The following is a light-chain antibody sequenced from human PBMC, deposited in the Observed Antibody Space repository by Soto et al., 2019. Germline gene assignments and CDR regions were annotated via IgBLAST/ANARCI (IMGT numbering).Light chain of an antibody. V-gene: IGKV1-5*01. CDR1: QSLNRL. CDR2: DAS. J-gene: IGKJ5*01. Sequence: DIEMSQSPSSLSASVGDRVTITCLASQSLNRLLAWYQQKPGKAPKLLIYDASSLQSGVPSRFSGSGSGTEFALTISSLQPDDFATYYCQQLNSYPITFGQGTRLEIK. CDR3: QQLNSYPIT.